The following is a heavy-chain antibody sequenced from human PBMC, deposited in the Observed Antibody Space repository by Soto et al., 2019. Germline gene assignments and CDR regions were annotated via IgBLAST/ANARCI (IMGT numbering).Heavy chain of an antibody. V-gene: IGHV1-2*02. CDR3: ARAFKSGGGY. CDR2: ISPNSGDT. D-gene: IGHD3-10*01. Sequence: QVQLVQSGAEVKKPGASVKVSCKASGYTFTGYYIHWVRQAPGQGLEWMGWISPNSGDTKCAQKFQGRAAMTRDTSISPAYMELSSLMSDDKAVYYCARAFKSGGGYWGQGTLVTVSS. CDR1: GYTFTGYY. J-gene: IGHJ4*02.